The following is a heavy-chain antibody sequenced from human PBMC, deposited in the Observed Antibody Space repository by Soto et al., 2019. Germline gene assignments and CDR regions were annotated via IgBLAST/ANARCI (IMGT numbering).Heavy chain of an antibody. D-gene: IGHD2-2*01. V-gene: IGHV4-30-4*01. CDR1: GGSISSGDYY. CDR3: ARSRRDPYCSSTSCTKDPNWFDP. J-gene: IGHJ5*02. Sequence: QVQLQESGPGLVKPSQTLSLTCTVSGGSISSGDYYWSWIRQPPGKGLEWIGYIYYSGSTYYNPSLKSRVTISVDTSKNQFSLKLSSVTAADTAVYYCARSRRDPYCSSTSCTKDPNWFDPWGQGTLVTVSS. CDR2: IYYSGST.